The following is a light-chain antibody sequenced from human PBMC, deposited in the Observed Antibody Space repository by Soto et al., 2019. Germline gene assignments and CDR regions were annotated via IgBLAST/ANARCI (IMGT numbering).Light chain of an antibody. Sequence: QLVLTQSSSASASLGSSVKLTCTLNSGHSSYIIAWHQQQPGKAPRYLMKLEGSGSYNKGSGVPDRFSGSSSGADRYLTISNLQFEDEADYYCETWDSNTHGMFGGGTKVTVL. CDR2: LEGSGSY. CDR1: SGHSSYI. CDR3: ETWDSNTHGM. V-gene: IGLV4-60*02. J-gene: IGLJ3*02.